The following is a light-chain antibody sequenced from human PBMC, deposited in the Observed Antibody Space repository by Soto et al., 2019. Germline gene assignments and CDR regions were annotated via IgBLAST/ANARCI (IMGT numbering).Light chain of an antibody. CDR1: QGISTY. CDR2: AAS. J-gene: IGKJ1*01. CDR3: PKYNSAPWT. V-gene: IGKV1-27*01. Sequence: DIQMTQSPSSLSASVGDRVTITCRASQGISTYLAWYQQKPGKVPKLLIYAASTLQSGVPSRFSGSGSGTDFTLTISSLQPEDVATYYCPKYNSAPWTFGQGTKVE.